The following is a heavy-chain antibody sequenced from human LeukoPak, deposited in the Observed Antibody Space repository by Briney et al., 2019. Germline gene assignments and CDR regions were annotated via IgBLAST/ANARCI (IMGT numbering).Heavy chain of an antibody. J-gene: IGHJ6*02. D-gene: IGHD5-24*01. CDR2: IYTSGST. CDR1: GGSISSGSYY. Sequence: SETLSLTCTVSGGSISSGSYYWSWIRQPAGKGLEWIGRIYTSGSTNYNPSLKSRVTISVDTSKNQFSLKLSSVTAADTAVYYCARDVEMATTYYYYYGMDVWGQGTTVTASS. CDR3: ARDVEMATTYYYYYGMDV. V-gene: IGHV4-61*02.